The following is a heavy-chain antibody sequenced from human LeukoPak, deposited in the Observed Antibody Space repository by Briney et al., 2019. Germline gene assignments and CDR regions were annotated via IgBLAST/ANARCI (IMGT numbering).Heavy chain of an antibody. CDR1: GYTFTGYY. Sequence: GASVKVSCKAPGYTFTGYYLHWVRQAPGQGLEWMGWINPNSGVTSSAQRFQGRVTMTRDTSISTAYMELNSLRAEDTAVYYCAREILVGQHLVAIFDYWGQGTLVTVSS. V-gene: IGHV1-2*02. J-gene: IGHJ4*02. CDR2: INPNSGVT. CDR3: AREILVGQHLVAIFDY. D-gene: IGHD6-13*01.